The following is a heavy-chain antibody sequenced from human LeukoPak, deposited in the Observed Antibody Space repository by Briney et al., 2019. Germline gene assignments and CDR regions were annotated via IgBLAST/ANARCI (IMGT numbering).Heavy chain of an antibody. V-gene: IGHV3-30*18. CDR3: AKAEWELLSHFDY. D-gene: IGHD1-26*01. Sequence: GGSLRLSCAASGFTFSSYGMHWVRQAPGKGLEWVAVISYDGSNKYYADSVKGRFTISRDNSKNTLYLQMNSLRAEDTAVYYCAKAEWELLSHFDYWGQGTLVTVSS. J-gene: IGHJ4*02. CDR1: GFTFSSYG. CDR2: ISYDGSNK.